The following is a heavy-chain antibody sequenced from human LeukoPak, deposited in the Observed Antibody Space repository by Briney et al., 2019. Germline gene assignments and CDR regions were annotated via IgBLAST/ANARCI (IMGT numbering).Heavy chain of an antibody. D-gene: IGHD3-10*01. Sequence: SLRHSPVASGFTLEVFALHCVSGALGGSVECGSHVCWSIGSIGYADSVKGRFTISRDNAKNSLYLQMNSLRAEDTALYYCAKDMVRRGRQDYYYYGMDVWGQGTTVTVSS. CDR1: GFTLEVFA. CDR3: AKDMVRRGRQDYYYYGMDV. J-gene: IGHJ6*02. CDR2: VCWSIGSI. V-gene: IGHV3-9*01.